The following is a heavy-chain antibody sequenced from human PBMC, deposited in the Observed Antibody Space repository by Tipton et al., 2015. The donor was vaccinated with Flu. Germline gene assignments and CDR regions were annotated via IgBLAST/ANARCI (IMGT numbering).Heavy chain of an antibody. CDR1: GDSISSGSYY. CDR3: ARSSYSGSYGGGYFDY. V-gene: IGHV4-61*02. D-gene: IGHD1-26*01. Sequence: TLSLTCTVSGDSISSGSYYWSWIRQPAGKGLEWIGRIYTHVNTNYNPSLKSRVTISVDTSKNQFSLKLSSVTAADTAVYYCARSSYSGSYGGGYFDYWGQGTLVTVSS. CDR2: IYTHVNT. J-gene: IGHJ4*02.